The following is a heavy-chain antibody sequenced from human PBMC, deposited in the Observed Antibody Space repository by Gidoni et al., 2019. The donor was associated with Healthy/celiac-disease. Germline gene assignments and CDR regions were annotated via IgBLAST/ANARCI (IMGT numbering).Heavy chain of an antibody. CDR3: ARVPSDPYYYYGMDV. CDR2: ISSSSSYT. J-gene: IGHJ6*02. D-gene: IGHD2-2*01. V-gene: IGHV3-11*03. Sequence: QVQLLESGGGLVKPGGSLRLSCAASGFTFSDYYMSWIRQAPGKGLEWVSYISSSSSYTNYADSVKGRFTISRDNAKNSLYLQMNSLRAEDTAVYYCARVPSDPYYYYGMDVWGQGTTVTVSS. CDR1: GFTFSDYY.